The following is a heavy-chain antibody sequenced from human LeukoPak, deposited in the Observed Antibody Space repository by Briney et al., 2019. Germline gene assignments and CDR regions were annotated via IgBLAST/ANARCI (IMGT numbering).Heavy chain of an antibody. CDR1: GFTFDDYA. Sequence: SRSLRLSCAASGFTFDDYAMHWVRQAPGKGLEWASGISWNSGSIGYADSVKGRFTISRDNAKNSLYLQMNSLRAEDTALYYCAKDSGRGNIVVVPAAIPYCSGGSCYSGTYFDYWGQGTLVTVSS. CDR2: ISWNSGSI. J-gene: IGHJ4*02. V-gene: IGHV3-9*01. CDR3: AKDSGRGNIVVVPAAIPYCSGGSCYSGTYFDY. D-gene: IGHD2-2*02.